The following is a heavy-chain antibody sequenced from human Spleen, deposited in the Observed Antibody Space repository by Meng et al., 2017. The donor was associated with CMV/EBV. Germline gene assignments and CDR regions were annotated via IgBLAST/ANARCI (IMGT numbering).Heavy chain of an antibody. CDR3: ARVVTALWGYYFDY. CDR1: VGSISSGGYS. Sequence: QLQPQESGSVLVKPSQTLSLTCAVSVGSISSGGYSWSWIRQPPGKGLEWIGYIYHSGSTYYNPSLKSRVTISVDRSKNQFSLKLSSVTAADTAVYYCARVVTALWGYYFDYWGQGTLVTVSS. D-gene: IGHD2-21*02. CDR2: IYHSGST. V-gene: IGHV4-30-2*01. J-gene: IGHJ4*02.